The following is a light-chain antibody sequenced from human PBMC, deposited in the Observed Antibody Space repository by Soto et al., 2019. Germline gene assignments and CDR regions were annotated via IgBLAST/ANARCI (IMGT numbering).Light chain of an antibody. V-gene: IGLV1-40*01. CDR3: QSYDSSLSSVV. Sequence: QSVLTQPPSVSGAPGQRVTISCTGSSSNIGANSGVHWYQQLPGTAPKLLIYGNSNRPSGVPDRFSGSKSDTSASLAITGLQAEDEADYYCQSYDSSLSSVVFGGGTQLTVL. J-gene: IGLJ2*01. CDR2: GNS. CDR1: SSNIGANSG.